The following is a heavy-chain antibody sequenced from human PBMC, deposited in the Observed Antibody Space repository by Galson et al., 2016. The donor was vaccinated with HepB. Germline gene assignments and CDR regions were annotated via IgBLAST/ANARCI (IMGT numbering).Heavy chain of an antibody. CDR2: INWNSATV. J-gene: IGHJ4*02. CDR1: GFTFDDYA. Sequence: SLRLSCAASGFTFDDYAMHWVRQVPGKGLEWVSGINWNSATVGYADSVKGRFTISRDNANNSLFLQMNSLRPEDTAFYYCARDPTKRYYALPGYWGQGTLVTVSS. D-gene: IGHD2-2*01. V-gene: IGHV3-9*01. CDR3: ARDPTKRYYALPGY.